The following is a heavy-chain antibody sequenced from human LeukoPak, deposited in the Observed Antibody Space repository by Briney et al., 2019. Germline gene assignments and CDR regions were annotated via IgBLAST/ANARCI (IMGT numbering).Heavy chain of an antibody. CDR2: MYTSGST. Sequence: PSQTLSLTCTVSGGSLNSGTYYWSWIRQPTGKGLEWIGRMYTSGSTNYNPSLESRVTISVDTSKNQFSLKLSSVTAADTAVYYCARGEKGSSSGSINYWGQGTLVTVSS. J-gene: IGHJ4*02. V-gene: IGHV4-61*02. CDR1: GGSLNSGTYY. CDR3: ARGEKGSSSGSINY. D-gene: IGHD6-6*01.